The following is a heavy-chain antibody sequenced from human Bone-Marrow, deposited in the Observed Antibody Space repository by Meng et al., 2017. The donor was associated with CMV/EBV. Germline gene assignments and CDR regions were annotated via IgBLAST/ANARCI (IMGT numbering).Heavy chain of an antibody. CDR1: GFTFSSYW. J-gene: IGHJ4*02. Sequence: GESLKISCAASGFTFSSYWMHWVRQAPGKGLVWVSRINTDGSGTTYADSVKGRFTISRDNAKDTLYLQMNSLRAEDTAVYFCARGYGSGSYRGYWGQGKLVNVPS. CDR3: ARGYGSGSYRGY. D-gene: IGHD3-10*01. V-gene: IGHV3-74*01. CDR2: INTDGSGT.